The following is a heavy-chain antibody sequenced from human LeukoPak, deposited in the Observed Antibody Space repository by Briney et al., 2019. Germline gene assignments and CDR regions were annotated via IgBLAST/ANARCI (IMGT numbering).Heavy chain of an antibody. Sequence: SQTLSLTCAISGDSVSSNSAAWNWIRQSPSRGLEWLGRTYYRSKWYNDYAVSVKSRITINPDTSKNQFSLQLNSVTPEDTAVYYCARVNRLYCSSTRCYFDPWGQGTLVTVSS. D-gene: IGHD2-2*01. V-gene: IGHV6-1*01. CDR3: ARVNRLYCSSTRCYFDP. CDR1: GDSVSSNSAA. J-gene: IGHJ5*02. CDR2: TYYRSKWYN.